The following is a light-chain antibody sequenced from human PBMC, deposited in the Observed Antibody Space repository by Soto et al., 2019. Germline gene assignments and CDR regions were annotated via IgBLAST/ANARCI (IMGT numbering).Light chain of an antibody. Sequence: EIVLTQSPGTLSLSPGERATLSCRASQSVSSDLAWYQQKPGQAPRLLMYGVSTRPTGIPARFSGSGSGTEFTLTISSLQSEDFAVYYCQQYNNWPRTFGQGTKVDIK. CDR1: QSVSSD. CDR2: GVS. J-gene: IGKJ1*01. V-gene: IGKV3-15*01. CDR3: QQYNNWPRT.